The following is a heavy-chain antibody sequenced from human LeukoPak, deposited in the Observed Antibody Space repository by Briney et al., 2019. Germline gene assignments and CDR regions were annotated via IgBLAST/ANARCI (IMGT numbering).Heavy chain of an antibody. CDR3: ARRTGYNYYYMEV. V-gene: IGHV1-18*01. CDR2: ISTYNGNT. CDR1: GYIFTQYG. D-gene: IGHD3/OR15-3a*01. J-gene: IGHJ6*03. Sequence: ASVKVSCKASGYIFTQYGISWVRQAPGQGLEWMASISTYNGNTNYAQNFQGRVTVTTDTSTSTAYMELRSLRSDATAVYSCARRTGYNYYYMEVWGQGTTVTVSS.